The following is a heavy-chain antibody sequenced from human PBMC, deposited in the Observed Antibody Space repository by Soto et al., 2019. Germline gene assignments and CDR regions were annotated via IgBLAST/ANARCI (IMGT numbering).Heavy chain of an antibody. D-gene: IGHD3-10*01. V-gene: IGHV1-69*13. Sequence: SVKVSCKASGGTFSSYAISWVRQAPGQGLEWMGGIIPIFGTANYAQKFQGRVTITADESTSTAYMELSSLRSEDTAVYYCARDSFRYGSGSYWGIYYYYGMDVWGQGTTVTVSS. CDR1: GGTFSSYA. J-gene: IGHJ6*02. CDR2: IIPIFGTA. CDR3: ARDSFRYGSGSYWGIYYYYGMDV.